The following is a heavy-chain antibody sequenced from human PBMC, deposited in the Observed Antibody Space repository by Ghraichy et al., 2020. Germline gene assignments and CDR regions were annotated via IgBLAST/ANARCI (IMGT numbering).Heavy chain of an antibody. V-gene: IGHV1-58*01. Sequence: SVKVSCKASGFTLTSSALHWVRQARGQRLEWIGWIVAGSGNTNIAQKFQDRLTITTDMSTSTAYMELSSLRSEDTAVYYCAADSLHLLSSTGYFYGMDVWGQGTT. CDR1: GFTLTSSA. CDR2: IVAGSGNT. D-gene: IGHD4-17*01. CDR3: AADSLHLLSSTGYFYGMDV. J-gene: IGHJ6*02.